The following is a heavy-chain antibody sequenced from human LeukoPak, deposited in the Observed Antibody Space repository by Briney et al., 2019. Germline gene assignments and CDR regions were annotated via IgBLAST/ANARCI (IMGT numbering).Heavy chain of an antibody. J-gene: IGHJ5*02. V-gene: IGHV4-34*01. Sequence: SETLSLTCAVYGGSFSGYYWSWIRQPPGKGLEWIGEINHSGSTNYNPSLKSRVTISVDTSKNQFSLKLSSVTAADTAVYYCARVNLYCSSTSCYGGWFDPWGQGTLVTVSS. CDR1: GGSFSGYY. D-gene: IGHD2-2*01. CDR2: INHSGST. CDR3: ARVNLYCSSTSCYGGWFDP.